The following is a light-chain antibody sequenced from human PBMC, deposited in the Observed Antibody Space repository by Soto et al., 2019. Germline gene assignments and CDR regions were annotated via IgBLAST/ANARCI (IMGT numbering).Light chain of an antibody. CDR2: DTS. Sequence: EFVLTQSPANLSLSPGERATLSCMASQSVSSYSAWYQQKPGQAPRLLIYDTSNRATGIPARFSGSGSGTDFTLTISGLEPEDFAVYYCQQRSNWQYTFGLGTRLEIK. CDR1: QSVSSY. CDR3: QQRSNWQYT. V-gene: IGKV3-11*01. J-gene: IGKJ2*01.